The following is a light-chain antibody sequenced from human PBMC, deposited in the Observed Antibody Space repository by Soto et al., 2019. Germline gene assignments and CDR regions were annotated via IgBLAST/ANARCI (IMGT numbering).Light chain of an antibody. Sequence: EIVLSRSPATLSLSPGERATLSCRASQSVGTDLAWYQQKPGQAPRLFIYDAANRATGIPARFRGGGSGTDFTLTISSLEPEDFAVYYCQQRSNWPIPFGQGTRLAIK. CDR3: QQRSNWPIP. CDR1: QSVGTD. J-gene: IGKJ5*01. CDR2: DAA. V-gene: IGKV3-11*01.